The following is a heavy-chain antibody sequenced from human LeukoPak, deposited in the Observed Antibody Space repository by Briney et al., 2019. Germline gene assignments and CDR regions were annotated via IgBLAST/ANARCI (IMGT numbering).Heavy chain of an antibody. Sequence: GESLKISYKGSGYSFSTYWIAWVRQMPGKGLELMGVIYPGDSDTRYSPSFQGQVTISADKSISTAYLQWNSLKASDTAIYYCARLATAIVARYFDYWGQGTLVTVSS. J-gene: IGHJ4*02. V-gene: IGHV5-51*01. CDR3: ARLATAIVARYFDY. D-gene: IGHD5-18*01. CDR1: GYSFSTYW. CDR2: IYPGDSDT.